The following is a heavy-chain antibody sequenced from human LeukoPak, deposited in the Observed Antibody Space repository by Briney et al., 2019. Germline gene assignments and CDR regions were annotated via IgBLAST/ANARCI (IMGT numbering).Heavy chain of an antibody. CDR1: GFTFSSYT. D-gene: IGHD2-8*02. V-gene: IGHV3-21*03. J-gene: IGHJ5*02. Sequence: GGSLRLSCAASGFTFSSYTMNWVRQAPGKGLEWVSSIGTSSTYIYYAHSVKGRFTISRDNAKNSLYLRMNSLRVEDTAVYYCVRDGGYCTAATCNNWFDTWGQGTLVTVSS. CDR2: IGTSSTYI. CDR3: VRDGGYCTAATCNNWFDT.